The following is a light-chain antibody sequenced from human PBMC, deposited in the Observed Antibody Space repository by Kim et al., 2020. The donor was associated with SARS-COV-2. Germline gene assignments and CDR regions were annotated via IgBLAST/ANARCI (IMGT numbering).Light chain of an antibody. CDR2: ADN. Sequence: NFMLTQPHSVSESPGKTVTISCSRSSGSIASNYVQWYQQRPGSAPTTVIYADNQRPSGVPDRFSGSLDSSSNSASLTISGLKTEDEAGYYCQSYDSNSLIFGGGTQLTVL. V-gene: IGLV6-57*04. CDR1: SGSIASNY. CDR3: QSYDSNSLI. J-gene: IGLJ2*01.